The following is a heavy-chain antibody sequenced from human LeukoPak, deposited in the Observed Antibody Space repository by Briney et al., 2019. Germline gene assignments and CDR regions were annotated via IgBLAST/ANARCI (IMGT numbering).Heavy chain of an antibody. CDR1: GYTFTSYY. J-gene: IGHJ4*02. CDR2: INPSGGST. CDR3: ARALYGGNNIDY. D-gene: IGHD4-23*01. V-gene: IGHV1-46*03. Sequence: ASVKVSCKASGYTFTSYYMHWVRQAPGQGLEWMGIINPSGGSTCYAQKFQGRVTMTRDTSTSTVYMELSSLSSEDTAVYYCARALYGGNNIDYWGQGTLVTVSS.